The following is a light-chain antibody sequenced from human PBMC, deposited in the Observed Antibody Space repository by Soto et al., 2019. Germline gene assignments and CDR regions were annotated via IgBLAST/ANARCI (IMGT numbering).Light chain of an antibody. CDR2: GNI. CDR3: QSYDRSLSGYV. J-gene: IGLJ1*01. V-gene: IGLV1-40*01. CDR1: SSNIGTGYD. Sequence: QSVLTQPPSVSGAPGQRVTISCTGSSSNIGTGYDVHWYRQLPGSAPKLLIYGNIYRPSGVPDRFSASKSGTSASLAITGLQAEDEADYYCQSYDRSLSGYVFGTGTKLTVL.